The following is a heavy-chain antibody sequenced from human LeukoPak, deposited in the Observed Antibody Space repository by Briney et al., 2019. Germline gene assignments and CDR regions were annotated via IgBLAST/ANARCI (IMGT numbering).Heavy chain of an antibody. CDR3: EAKTGTTWYYFDY. CDR1: GGTFSSYA. Sequence: SVKVSCKASGGTFSSYAISWVRQAPGQGLEWMGGIIPIFGTANYAQKFQGRVTITADESTSTAYMELSSLRSEDTAVYYCEAKTGTTWYYFDYWGQGTLVTVSS. D-gene: IGHD1-1*01. CDR2: IIPIFGTA. J-gene: IGHJ4*02. V-gene: IGHV1-69*01.